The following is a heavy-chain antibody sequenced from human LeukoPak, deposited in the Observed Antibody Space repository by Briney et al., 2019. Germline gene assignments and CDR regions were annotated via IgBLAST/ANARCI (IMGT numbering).Heavy chain of an antibody. Sequence: ASVKVSCKASGYTFTGYYMHWVRQAPGQGLEWMGWINPNSGGTNYAQKFQGRVTMTRDTSISTAYMELSRLGSDDTAVYYCARGGGIAVAGNWFDPWGQGTLVTVSS. V-gene: IGHV1-2*02. J-gene: IGHJ5*02. CDR1: GYTFTGYY. CDR2: INPNSGGT. D-gene: IGHD6-19*01. CDR3: ARGGGIAVAGNWFDP.